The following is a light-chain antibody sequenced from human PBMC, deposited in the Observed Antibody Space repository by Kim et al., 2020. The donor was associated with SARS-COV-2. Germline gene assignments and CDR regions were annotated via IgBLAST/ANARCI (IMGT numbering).Light chain of an antibody. Sequence: QSALTQPASVSGSPGQSITISCTGTSSDIGVYNYVSWYQQHPGEAPNLMIYHVSDRPSGVSNRFSGSKSGNTASLTISGLQAEDEAVYYCSSHTSSSTLVVFGGGTQLTVL. CDR3: SSHTSSSTLVV. CDR2: HVS. CDR1: SSDIGVYNY. V-gene: IGLV2-14*03. J-gene: IGLJ2*01.